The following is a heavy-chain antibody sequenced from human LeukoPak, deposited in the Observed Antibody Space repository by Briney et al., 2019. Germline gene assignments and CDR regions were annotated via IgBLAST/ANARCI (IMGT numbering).Heavy chain of an antibody. J-gene: IGHJ4*02. V-gene: IGHV3-66*01. CDR3: ARDTRTALVAY. CDR2: IYSGGST. CDR1: GITVYNNY. D-gene: IGHD5-18*01. Sequence: GGSLRLSCAASGITVYNNYMSWVRQAPGKGLEWVSVIYSGGSTYYADSVKGRFTISRDTLTNTVYLQMNSLRAEDTAVYYCARDTRTALVAYWGQGTLVTVSS.